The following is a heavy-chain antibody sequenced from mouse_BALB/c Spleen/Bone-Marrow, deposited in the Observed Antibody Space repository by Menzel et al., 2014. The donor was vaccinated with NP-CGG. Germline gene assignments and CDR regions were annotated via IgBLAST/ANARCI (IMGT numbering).Heavy chain of an antibody. CDR2: ISNGGGST. CDR3: ARHYYGSSCFDY. Sequence: EVQRVESGGGLVQPGGSLKLSCAASGFTFSSYTMSWVRQTPEKRLEWVAYISNGGGSTYYPDTVKGRFTISRDNAKNTLYLQMSSLKSEDTAMYYCARHYYGSSCFDYWGQGTTLTVSS. D-gene: IGHD1-1*01. J-gene: IGHJ2*01. V-gene: IGHV5-12-2*01. CDR1: GFTFSSYT.